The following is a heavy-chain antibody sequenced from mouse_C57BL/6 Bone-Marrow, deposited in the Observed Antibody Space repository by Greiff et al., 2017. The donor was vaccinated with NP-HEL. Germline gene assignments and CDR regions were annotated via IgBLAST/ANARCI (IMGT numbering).Heavy chain of an antibody. D-gene: IGHD2-5*01. CDR1: GYTFTDYY. CDR2: IYPGSGNT. CDR3: ASYSNWYFEV. V-gene: IGHV1-76*01. J-gene: IGHJ1*03. Sequence: VQLQQSGAELVRPGASVKLSCKASGYTFTDYYINWVKQRPGQGLEWIARIYPGSGNTYYNEKFKGKATLTAEKSSSTAYMQLSSLTSEDSAVYFCASYSNWYFEVWGTGTTVTVSS.